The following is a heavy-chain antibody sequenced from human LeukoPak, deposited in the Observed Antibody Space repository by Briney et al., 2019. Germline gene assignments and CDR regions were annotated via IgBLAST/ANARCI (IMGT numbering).Heavy chain of an antibody. D-gene: IGHD3/OR15-3a*01. Sequence: GGSLRLSCAASGFTFGTYDMSWVRQPPGKGLEWVSILACLDSSCTEYYSDSVKGRFSISRDKSRSTLSLQLNSLRVEDTAMYYCVRDSEGSFDSWGQGTLVTVSS. CDR3: VRDSEGSFDS. CDR1: GFTFGTYD. J-gene: IGHJ4*02. V-gene: IGHV3-23*01. CDR2: CLDSSCTE.